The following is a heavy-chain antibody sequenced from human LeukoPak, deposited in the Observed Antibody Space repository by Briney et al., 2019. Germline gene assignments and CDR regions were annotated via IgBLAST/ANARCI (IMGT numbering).Heavy chain of an antibody. CDR3: ARRTCQSSYYYYGMDV. CDR2: INPNSGGT. V-gene: IGHV1-2*02. D-gene: IGHD5/OR15-5a*01. J-gene: IGHJ6*02. CDR1: GYTFTGYD. Sequence: ASVKLSCKASGYTFTGYDMHWVRQAPGQGLEWMGGINPNSGGTNYAQKFQGRVTMTRDTSNSTAYMELSRLRSDDTAVYYCARRTCQSSYYYYGMDVWGQGTTVTVSS.